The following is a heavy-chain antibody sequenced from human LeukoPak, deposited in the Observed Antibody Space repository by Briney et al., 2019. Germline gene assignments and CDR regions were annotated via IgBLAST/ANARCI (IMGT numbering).Heavy chain of an antibody. J-gene: IGHJ3*02. CDR2: IYYSGST. CDR3: AIYAQGAFDI. V-gene: IGHV4-31*03. Sequence: SETLSLTCTVSGGSISSGGYYWSWIRQHPGKGLEWIGYIYYSGSTYYNPSLKSRVTISVDTSKNQFSLKLSSVTAADTAVYYCAIYAQGAFDIWGQGTMVTVSS. D-gene: IGHD2-2*02. CDR1: GGSISSGGYY.